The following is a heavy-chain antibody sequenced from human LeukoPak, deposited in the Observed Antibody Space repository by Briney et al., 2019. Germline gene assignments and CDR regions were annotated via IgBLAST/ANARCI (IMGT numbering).Heavy chain of an antibody. CDR3: AKDRNGDYIGAFDF. CDR1: GFTFSGYG. CDR2: ITATTSST. Sequence: QPGRSLRLSCAASGFTFSGYGMHWVRQAPGKGLEWVSTITATTSSTSYADSVKGRFTISRDNSKNTLYLQMNSLRAEDTAVYYCAKDRNGDYIGAFDFWCQGTLVTVSS. D-gene: IGHD4-17*01. V-gene: IGHV3-23*01. J-gene: IGHJ3*01.